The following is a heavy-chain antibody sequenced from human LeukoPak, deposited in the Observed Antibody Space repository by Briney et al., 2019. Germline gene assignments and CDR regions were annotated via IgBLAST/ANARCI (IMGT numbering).Heavy chain of an antibody. CDR3: ARSRGEGSSVSPIDY. Sequence: ASVKVSCKASGYTFTSYYMHWVRQAPGQGLEWMGIINPSGGSTSYAQKFQGRVTMTRDTSTSTVYMELSSLRSEDTAVYYCARSRGEGSSVSPIDYWGQGTLVTVSS. V-gene: IGHV1-46*01. D-gene: IGHD3-10*01. CDR1: GYTFTSYY. CDR2: INPSGGST. J-gene: IGHJ4*02.